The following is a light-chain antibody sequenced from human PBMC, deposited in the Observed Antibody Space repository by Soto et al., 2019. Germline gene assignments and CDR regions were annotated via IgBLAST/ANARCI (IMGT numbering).Light chain of an antibody. CDR1: QSVGGR. Sequence: EIVLTQSPATLSLSPGERATLSCGASQSVGGRLAWYQQRPGQSPRLLIYDASNRATGIPARFTGSGSGTDFTLTISSLEPEDFALYFCQQRYNWPPMFTFGQGTKLEIK. CDR2: DAS. V-gene: IGKV3-11*01. CDR3: QQRYNWPPMFT. J-gene: IGKJ2*01.